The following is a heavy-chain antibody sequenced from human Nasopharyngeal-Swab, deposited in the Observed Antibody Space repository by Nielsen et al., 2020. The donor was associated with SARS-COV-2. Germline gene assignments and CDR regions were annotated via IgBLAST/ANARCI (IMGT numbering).Heavy chain of an antibody. CDR3: AKDVVRGVRFY. CDR2: ISGSGGST. CDR1: GFTFISYA. D-gene: IGHD3-10*01. Sequence: GESLKISCAASGFTFISYAMSWVRQAPGKGLEWVSAISGSGGSTYYADSVKGRFTISRDNSKNTLYLQMNSLRAEDTAVYYCAKDVVRGVRFYWGQGSLVTVSS. V-gene: IGHV3-23*01. J-gene: IGHJ4*02.